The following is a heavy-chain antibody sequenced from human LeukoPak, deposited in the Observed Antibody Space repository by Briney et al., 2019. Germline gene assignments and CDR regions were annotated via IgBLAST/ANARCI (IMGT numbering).Heavy chain of an antibody. V-gene: IGHV4-59*08. CDR3: ARQGAYSGYRAFDY. CDR1: GGSISSDY. Sequence: SETLSLTCTVSGGSISSDYWSWIRQPPGKGLEWIGYISYSGSTNYNPSLKSRVTISIDTSKNQFSLKLSSVTAADTAVYYCARQGAYSGYRAFDYWGQGTLVTVSS. D-gene: IGHD5-12*01. CDR2: ISYSGST. J-gene: IGHJ4*02.